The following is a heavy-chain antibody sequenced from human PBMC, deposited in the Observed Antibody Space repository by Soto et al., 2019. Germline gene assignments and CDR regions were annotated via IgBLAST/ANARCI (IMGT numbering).Heavy chain of an antibody. J-gene: IGHJ4*02. CDR1: GFSLTTSGVG. D-gene: IGHD3-3*01. Sequence: QITLNESGPTVVRPTETLTLTCTFSGFSLTTSGVGVGWIRQSPGKAPEWLALIYWGDDKRYSASVKSRLTMTKDTSKNQVVVTVSDLDPTDKATYYCAHRVLRTVFGLVTATAISFDFWGQGTPVAVSS. V-gene: IGHV2-5*02. CDR3: AHRVLRTVFGLVTATAISFDF. CDR2: IYWGDDK.